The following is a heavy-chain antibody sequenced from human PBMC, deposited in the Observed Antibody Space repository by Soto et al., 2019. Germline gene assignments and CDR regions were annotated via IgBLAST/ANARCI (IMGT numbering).Heavy chain of an antibody. D-gene: IGHD5-18*01. J-gene: IGHJ4*02. V-gene: IGHV1-8*01. CDR1: GYTFASYD. Sequence: ASVKVSCKGSGYTFASYDINWVRQATGQGLEWMGWMNPNSGNTGYAQKFQGRVTMTRNTTTTTAYMELSSLRSEDTAVYYCARGESGYSYVDYWGQGTLVTVSS. CDR2: MNPNSGNT. CDR3: ARGESGYSYVDY.